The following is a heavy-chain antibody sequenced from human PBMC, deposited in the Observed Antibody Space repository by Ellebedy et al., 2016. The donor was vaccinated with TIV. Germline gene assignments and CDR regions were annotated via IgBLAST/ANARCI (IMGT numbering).Heavy chain of an antibody. CDR3: AKDLFYDSFGPFDY. CDR1: GFAFSSFA. J-gene: IGHJ4*02. D-gene: IGHD3-22*01. CDR2: ISGSSANT. Sequence: GESLKISCAASGFAFSSFAMTWVRQAPGKGLEWVSVISGSSANTHYADSVKGRFTTSRDNSKNTVYLQMNSLRVEDTAIYYCAKDLFYDSFGPFDYWGQGTLVTVSS. V-gene: IGHV3-23*01.